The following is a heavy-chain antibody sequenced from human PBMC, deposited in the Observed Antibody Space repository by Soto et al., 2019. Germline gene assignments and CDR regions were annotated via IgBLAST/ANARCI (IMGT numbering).Heavy chain of an antibody. D-gene: IGHD3-16*01. CDR3: ARESAGELAYYFDF. CDR2: IFYSRTT. Sequence: SETLSLTCTVSGGSINSGGYSWTWIRQHPGKGLEWIGYIFYSRTTSYNPTLKSRVTISGDTSKNQFSLTVRSVTAADSAVYYCARESAGELAYYFDFWGQGTRVTVSS. CDR1: GGSINSGGYS. V-gene: IGHV4-31*03. J-gene: IGHJ4*02.